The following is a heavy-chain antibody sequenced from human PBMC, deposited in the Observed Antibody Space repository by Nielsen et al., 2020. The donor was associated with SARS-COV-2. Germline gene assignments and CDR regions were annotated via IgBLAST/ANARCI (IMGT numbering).Heavy chain of an antibody. D-gene: IGHD4-11*01. Sequence: VRQAPGKGLEWVSVIYSGGSTYYADSVKGRFTISRDNSKNTLYLQMNSLRAEDTAVYYCAREDYNNYYYGMDVWGQGTTVTVSS. CDR2: IYSGGST. J-gene: IGHJ6*02. CDR3: AREDYNNYYYGMDV. V-gene: IGHV3-66*01.